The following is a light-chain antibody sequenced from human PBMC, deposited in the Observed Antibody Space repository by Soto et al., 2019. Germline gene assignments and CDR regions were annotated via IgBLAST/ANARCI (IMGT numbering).Light chain of an antibody. J-gene: IGKJ4*01. CDR2: DAS. CDR3: QQRSNLLT. CDR1: QSVSSY. V-gene: IGKV3-11*01. Sequence: EIVLTQSPATVSLSPGERATLSCRASQSVSSYLAWYQQKPGQAPRLLIYDASNRATGIPARFSGSGSGTDFTLTISSLEPEDFAVYYCQQRSNLLTFGGGTKVDIK.